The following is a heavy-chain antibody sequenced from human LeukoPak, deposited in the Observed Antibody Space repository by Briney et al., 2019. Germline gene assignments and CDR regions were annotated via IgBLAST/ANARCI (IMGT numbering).Heavy chain of an antibody. CDR1: GFTFSSYG. Sequence: GSLRLSCAASGFTFSSYGMHWVRQAPGKGLEWVAVIWYDGSNKYYADSVKGRFTISRDNSKNTLYLQMNSLRAEDTAVYYCARILAAAFWFDPWGQGTLVTVSS. V-gene: IGHV3-33*01. CDR2: IWYDGSNK. D-gene: IGHD6-13*01. J-gene: IGHJ5*02. CDR3: ARILAAAFWFDP.